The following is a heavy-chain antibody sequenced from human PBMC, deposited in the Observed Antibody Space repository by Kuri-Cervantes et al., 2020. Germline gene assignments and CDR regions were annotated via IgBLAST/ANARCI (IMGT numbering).Heavy chain of an antibody. Sequence: GGSLRLSCAASGFTFSRNWMSWVRQAPGKGPEWVANIKPDGSEKYYVDSVKGRFTISRDNAKNSLYLQMNSLRAEDTAVYYCARDLVYSSGWYVYNWFDPWGQGTLVTVSS. D-gene: IGHD6-19*01. CDR1: GFTFSRNW. CDR3: ARDLVYSSGWYVYNWFDP. J-gene: IGHJ5*02. V-gene: IGHV3-7*03. CDR2: IKPDGSEK.